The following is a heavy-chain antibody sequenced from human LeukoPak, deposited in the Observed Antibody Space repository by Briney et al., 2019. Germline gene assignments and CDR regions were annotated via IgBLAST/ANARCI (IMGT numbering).Heavy chain of an antibody. D-gene: IGHD4-23*01. CDR2: MYTSGST. Sequence: PLETLSLTCTVSGGSIRGFYWTWIRQPAGKGLEWIGRMYTSGSTTYNPSLKSRVTMSLDTSKNQFSLNLSSVTAADTAVYYCARSGGNLPFDYWGQGTLVTVSS. CDR3: ARSGGNLPFDY. V-gene: IGHV4-4*07. CDR1: GGSIRGFY. J-gene: IGHJ4*02.